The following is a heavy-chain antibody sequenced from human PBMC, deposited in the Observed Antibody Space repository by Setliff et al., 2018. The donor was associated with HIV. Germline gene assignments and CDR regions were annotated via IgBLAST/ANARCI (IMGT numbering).Heavy chain of an antibody. D-gene: IGHD4-17*01. CDR2: IIPVSDTT. Sequence: ASVKVSCKSSGGTFSSYVINWVRQAPGQGLEWMGGIIPVSDTTNYAQKFQGRVTITADASTRTAYMELSRLRSDDTAVYYCARAPPMTTVVTPYFDYWGQGTLVTVSS. CDR1: GGTFSSYV. V-gene: IGHV1-69*13. CDR3: ARAPPMTTVVTPYFDY. J-gene: IGHJ4*02.